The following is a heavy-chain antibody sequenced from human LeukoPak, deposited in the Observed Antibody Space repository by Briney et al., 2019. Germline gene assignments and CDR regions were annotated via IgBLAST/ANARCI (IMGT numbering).Heavy chain of an antibody. V-gene: IGHV3-30*14. CDR3: ARTSGPAEDFDY. D-gene: IGHD5-12*01. CDR1: GFTFSSYA. CDR2: ISYDGSNK. J-gene: IGHJ4*02. Sequence: GGPLRLSCAASGFTFSSYAMHWVRQAPGKGLEWVAVISYDGSNKYYADSVKGRFTISRDNSKNTLYLQMNSLRAEDTAVYYCARTSGPAEDFDYWGQGTLVTVSS.